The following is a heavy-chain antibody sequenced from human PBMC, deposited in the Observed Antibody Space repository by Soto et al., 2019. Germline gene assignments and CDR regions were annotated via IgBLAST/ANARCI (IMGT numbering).Heavy chain of an antibody. D-gene: IGHD6-6*01. Sequence: QVQLQESGPGLVKPSETLSLTCTVSGGSVSSGSYYWSWIRQPPGKGLEWIGYIYYSGSTNYNPSLTSRVTISVDTSKTQFSIKLSSVPAADTAVYYCACQPARPTQNELDYWGHGTLVTVYS. CDR2: IYYSGST. CDR3: ACQPARPTQNELDY. V-gene: IGHV4-61*01. CDR1: GGSVSSGSYY. J-gene: IGHJ4*01.